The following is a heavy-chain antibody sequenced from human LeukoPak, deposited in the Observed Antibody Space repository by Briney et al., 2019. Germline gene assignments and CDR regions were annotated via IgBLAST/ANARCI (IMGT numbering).Heavy chain of an antibody. CDR2: INPNSGGT. Sequence: ASVKVSCKASGYTFTGYYMHWVRQAPGQGLEWMGWINPNSGGTNYAQKFQGRVTMTRDTSISTAYMELSRLRSDDTAVYYCARDTTYYYDSSGYHDAFDIWGQGTMVTVSS. CDR1: GYTFTGYY. J-gene: IGHJ3*02. CDR3: ARDTTYYYDSSGYHDAFDI. D-gene: IGHD3-22*01. V-gene: IGHV1-2*02.